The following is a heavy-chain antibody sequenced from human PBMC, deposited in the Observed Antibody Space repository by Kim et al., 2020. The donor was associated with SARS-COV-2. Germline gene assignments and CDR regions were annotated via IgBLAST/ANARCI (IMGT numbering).Heavy chain of an antibody. V-gene: IGHV4-34*13. D-gene: IGHD2-21*01. J-gene: IGHJ6*02. CDR3: ARVFSYSGAAYGLDV. Sequence: PPIKGRVTISVDTSKNQCSLGLSSVTAADTAVYFCARVFSYSGAAYGLDVWGQGTAVTVSS.